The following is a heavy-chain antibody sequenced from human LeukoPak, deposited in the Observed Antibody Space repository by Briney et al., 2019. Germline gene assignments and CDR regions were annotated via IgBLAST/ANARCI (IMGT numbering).Heavy chain of an antibody. CDR2: IYSGGST. CDR1: GFTVSSNY. D-gene: IGHD6-13*01. V-gene: IGHV3-53*04. J-gene: IGHJ6*02. CDR3: ARWCSSIETSYYYYYGMDV. Sequence: QAGGSLRLSCAASGFTVSSNYMSWVRQAPGKGLEWVSVIYSGGSTYYADSVKGRFTISRHNSKNTLYLQMNSLRAEDTAVYYCARWCSSIETSYYYYYGMDVWGQGTTVTVSS.